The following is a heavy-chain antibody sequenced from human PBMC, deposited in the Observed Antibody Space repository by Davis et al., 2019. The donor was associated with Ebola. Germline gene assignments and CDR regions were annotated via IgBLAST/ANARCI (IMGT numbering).Heavy chain of an antibody. V-gene: IGHV4-34*01. CDR2: INHSGRT. CDR1: GGSFSGYY. J-gene: IGHJ6*04. CDR3: ASTYYDFWSGHLHYYYGMDV. Sequence: SETLSLTCAVYGGSFSGYYWSWIRQPPGKGLEWIGEINHSGRTNYNPSLKSRVTISVDTSKNQFSLKLSSVTAADTAVYYCASTYYDFWSGHLHYYYGMDVWGKGTTVTVSS. D-gene: IGHD3-3*01.